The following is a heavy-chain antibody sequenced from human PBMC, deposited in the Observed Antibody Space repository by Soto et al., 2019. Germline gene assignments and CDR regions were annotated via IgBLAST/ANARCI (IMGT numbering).Heavy chain of an antibody. V-gene: IGHV5-51*01. D-gene: IGHD6-13*01. CDR2: IYPGDSDT. CDR3: VRSSIAAAGIGAH. Sequence: GESLKISCKGSGYSFTDYWIGWVRQMPGKGLEWMGIIYPGDSDTRYSPSFQGQVTIPADKSISTAYLQWSSLKASDSAMYYCVRSSIAAAGIGAHWGQGTLVTVSS. J-gene: IGHJ1*01. CDR1: GYSFTDYW.